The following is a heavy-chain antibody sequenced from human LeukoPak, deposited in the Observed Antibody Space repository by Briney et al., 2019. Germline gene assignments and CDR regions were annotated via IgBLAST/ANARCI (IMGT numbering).Heavy chain of an antibody. D-gene: IGHD3-22*01. CDR1: GFTFSSYA. Sequence: GGSLRLSCAASGFTFSSYAMSWGRQPPGKGLEWVSAISGSGGNTYYADSVKGRFTISRDNSKDTLDLQMNSLRADDTAVYYCAKSESITMIGVIITPFDYWGQGTLVTVSS. V-gene: IGHV3-23*01. CDR2: ISGSGGNT. J-gene: IGHJ4*02. CDR3: AKSESITMIGVIITPFDY.